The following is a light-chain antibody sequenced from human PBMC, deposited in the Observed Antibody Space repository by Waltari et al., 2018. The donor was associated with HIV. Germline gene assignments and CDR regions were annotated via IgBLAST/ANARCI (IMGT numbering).Light chain of an antibody. CDR2: HVD. V-gene: IGLV2-14*03. Sequence: QSALTQPASVSGSPGQSATISCTGPTTLIGGSNYVPWYQQRPGDAPNLIYFHVDSPPTGISSRFSGSKSGNTASLTISGLQAEDEADFYCASYLNFGSLVFGGGTKLTVL. CDR3: ASYLNFGSLV. J-gene: IGLJ3*02. CDR1: TTLIGGSNY.